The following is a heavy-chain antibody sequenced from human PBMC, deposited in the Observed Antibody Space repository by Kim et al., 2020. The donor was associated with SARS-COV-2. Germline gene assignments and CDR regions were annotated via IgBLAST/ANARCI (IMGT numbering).Heavy chain of an antibody. J-gene: IGHJ6*01. Sequence: GGSLRLSCAASGFTFSSYWMSWVRQAPGKGLEWVSNITQDGSEKYYVDSVKGRFTISRDNTKNSLYLQMNSLRAEDTAVYYCAREVGNIVATIDLIYYYYYGMGGSGRATTVSVSS. V-gene: IGHV3-7*01. CDR1: GFTFSSYW. CDR2: ITQDGSEK. D-gene: IGHD5-12*01. CDR3: AREVGNIVATIDLIYYYYYGMGG.